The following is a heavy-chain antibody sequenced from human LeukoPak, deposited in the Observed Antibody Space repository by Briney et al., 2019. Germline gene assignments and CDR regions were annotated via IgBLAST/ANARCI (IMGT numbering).Heavy chain of an antibody. CDR3: ARHRSGGPFAVRVGFDY. D-gene: IGHD2-15*01. J-gene: IGHJ4*02. CDR2: INHSGST. V-gene: IGHV4-34*01. Sequence: PSETLSLTCAVYGRSFSGYYWSWIRQPPGKGLEWIGEINHSGSTNYNPSLKSRVTISVDTSENQFSLKLSSVTAADTAVYYCARHRSGGPFAVRVGFDYWGQGTLVTVSS. CDR1: GRSFSGYY.